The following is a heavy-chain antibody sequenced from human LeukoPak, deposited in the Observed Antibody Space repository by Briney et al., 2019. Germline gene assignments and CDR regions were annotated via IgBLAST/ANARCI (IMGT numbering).Heavy chain of an antibody. CDR1: GFTFSSYE. Sequence: GGSLRLSCAASGFTFSSYEMNWVRQAPGKGLEWVSYISSSGSTIYYADSVKGRFTISRDNAKNSLYLQMNSLGAEDTAVYYCARADIAVADNDYWGQGTLVTVSS. D-gene: IGHD6-19*01. V-gene: IGHV3-48*03. CDR2: ISSSGSTI. CDR3: ARADIAVADNDY. J-gene: IGHJ4*02.